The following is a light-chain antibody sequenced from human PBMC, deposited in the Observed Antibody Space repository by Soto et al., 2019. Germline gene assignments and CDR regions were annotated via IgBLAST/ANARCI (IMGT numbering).Light chain of an antibody. J-gene: IGKJ5*01. V-gene: IGKV3D-15*01. Sequence: EFVLTQSPGTLSLSPGERATLSCRASQSVSSKLAWYQQKPGQAPRLLIYGASTRATGIPARFSGSGSGTEFTLSISSLQSEDSAVYYCQQYNNWPPITFGQGTRLEIK. CDR2: GAS. CDR3: QQYNNWPPIT. CDR1: QSVSSK.